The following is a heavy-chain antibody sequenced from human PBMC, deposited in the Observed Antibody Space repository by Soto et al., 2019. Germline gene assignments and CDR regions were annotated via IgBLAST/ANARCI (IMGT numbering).Heavy chain of an antibody. CDR3: ARGDGDIVVVVAATPISAFDI. Sequence: SETLSLTCAVYGGSFSGYYWSWIRQPPGKGLEWIGEINHRGSTNYNPSLKSRVTISVDTSKNQFSLKLSSVTAADTAVYYCARGDGDIVVVVAATPISAFDIWGQGTMVTVSS. CDR1: GGSFSGYY. CDR2: INHRGST. V-gene: IGHV4-34*01. J-gene: IGHJ3*02. D-gene: IGHD2-15*01.